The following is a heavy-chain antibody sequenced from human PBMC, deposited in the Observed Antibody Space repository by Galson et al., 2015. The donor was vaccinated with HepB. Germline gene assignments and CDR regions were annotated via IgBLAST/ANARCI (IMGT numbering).Heavy chain of an antibody. V-gene: IGHV3-30-3*01. J-gene: IGHJ4*02. Sequence: SLRLSCAASGFIFSNYAMHWVRQAPGKGLEWVAVMSFDGSNKYYADSVKGRFTISRDNSDNTVYLQMNSLRAEDTAVYFCARPRGGRFLEWLSIDYWGQGTQVTVFS. CDR1: GFIFSNYA. CDR3: ARPRGGRFLEWLSIDY. D-gene: IGHD3-3*01. CDR2: MSFDGSNK.